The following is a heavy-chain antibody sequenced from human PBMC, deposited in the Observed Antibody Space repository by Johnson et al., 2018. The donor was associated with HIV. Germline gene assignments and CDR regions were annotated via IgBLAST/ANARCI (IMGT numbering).Heavy chain of an antibody. Sequence: QMLLVESGGGVVQPGRSLRLSCAASGFTFSDYGMHWVRQAPGKGLEWVAVISYDGKYKYYADSVKGRFTISRDNSKNTLYLQMNSLRAEDTAVYYCANGPRYGGAFDIWGQGTMVTV. CDR3: ANGPRYGGAFDI. CDR1: GFTFSDYG. V-gene: IGHV3-30*18. CDR2: ISYDGKYK. D-gene: IGHD3-10*01. J-gene: IGHJ3*02.